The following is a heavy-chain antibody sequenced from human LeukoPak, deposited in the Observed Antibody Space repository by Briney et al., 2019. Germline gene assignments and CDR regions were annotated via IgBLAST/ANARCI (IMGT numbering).Heavy chain of an antibody. V-gene: IGHV3-23*01. CDR1: AFTFNNYA. D-gene: IGHD2-21*01. J-gene: IGHJ2*01. CDR3: AKFHTEDPRYCGGDCYLDL. CDR2: IRGSGDNT. Sequence: PGGSLRLSCAASAFTFNNYAMNWVRQAPGKGLEWVSSIRGSGDNTYYADSVKGRFTISRDNSKNMVYLQINSLRAEDTAVYYCAKFHTEDPRYCGGDCYLDLWGRGTLVTVSS.